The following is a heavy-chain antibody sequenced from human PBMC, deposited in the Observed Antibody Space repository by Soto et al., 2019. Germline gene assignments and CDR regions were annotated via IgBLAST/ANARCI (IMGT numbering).Heavy chain of an antibody. CDR2: INQDGSEK. CDR1: GFIFSNFW. J-gene: IGHJ4*02. V-gene: IGHV3-7*01. CDR3: AVLSIAAVVDF. Sequence: EEQLVESGGGLVQPGGSLRLSCAASGFIFSNFWINWVRQAPGKGLEWVASINQDGSEKYYVDSVKGRFTISRDSAKNSLYLQMNSLRAEDTAVYYCAVLSIAAVVDFWGQGTLVTVSS. D-gene: IGHD6-25*01.